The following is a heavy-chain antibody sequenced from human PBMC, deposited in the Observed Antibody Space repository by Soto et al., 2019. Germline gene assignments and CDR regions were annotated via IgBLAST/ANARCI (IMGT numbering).Heavy chain of an antibody. CDR1: GYTFTSYD. V-gene: IGHV1-8*01. CDR2: MNPNSGRT. Sequence: ASVKVSCKASGYTFTSYDINWVRQAPGQGLEWMGWMNPNSGRTAYAQKFQGRVTMTRDTSTHTFYMELSSLRSEDTAMYYCARVGYSSTGTTFHYHGLDVWGQGTTVTVSS. CDR3: ARVGYSSTGTTFHYHGLDV. J-gene: IGHJ6*02. D-gene: IGHD3-22*01.